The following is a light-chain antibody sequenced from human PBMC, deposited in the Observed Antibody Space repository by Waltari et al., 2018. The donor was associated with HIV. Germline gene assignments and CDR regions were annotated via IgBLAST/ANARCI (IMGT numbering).Light chain of an antibody. CDR1: SSDIGDYDY. CDR3: FSYITTTTLGV. Sequence: QSALTQPASVSGSPGQSISISCTGTSSDIGDYDYVSWYQQHPGKAPKLIIFEVSNRPSGISHRFSGSKSGNTASLTISRLQAEDEADYFCFSYITTTTLGVFGGGTKLTVL. J-gene: IGLJ3*02. CDR2: EVS. V-gene: IGLV2-14*01.